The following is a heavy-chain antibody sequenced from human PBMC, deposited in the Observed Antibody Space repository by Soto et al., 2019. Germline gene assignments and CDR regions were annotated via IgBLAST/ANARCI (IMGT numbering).Heavy chain of an antibody. D-gene: IGHD6-19*01. CDR1: GFTFSNYN. V-gene: IGHV3-23*01. Sequence: GGSLILSCAASGFTFSNYNMNWVRQAPGKGLEWVSHISIGGSTYYADSVKGRFTISRDNSKSTLSLQMNSLRADDTAVYYCAKVPDRLWLVPGSAFDIWGQGTMVTVSS. CDR3: AKVPDRLWLVPGSAFDI. CDR2: ISIGGST. J-gene: IGHJ3*02.